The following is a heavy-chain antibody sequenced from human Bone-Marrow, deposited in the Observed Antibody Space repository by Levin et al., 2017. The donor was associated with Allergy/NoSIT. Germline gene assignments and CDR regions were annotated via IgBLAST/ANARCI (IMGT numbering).Heavy chain of an antibody. J-gene: IGHJ4*02. Sequence: PGGSLRLSCAASGFTFSDHYMDWVRQAPGKGLEWVGRIRNKANSYTTEYAASVKDRFTISRDDSNNSLFLQMNSLKTEDTAVYYCAREAPGTYYDDWGQGTLVTVSS. CDR1: GFTFSDHY. D-gene: IGHD1-26*01. CDR3: AREAPGTYYDD. V-gene: IGHV3-72*01. CDR2: IRNKANSYTT.